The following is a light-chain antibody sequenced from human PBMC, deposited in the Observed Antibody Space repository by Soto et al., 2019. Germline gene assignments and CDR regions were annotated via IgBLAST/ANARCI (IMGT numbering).Light chain of an antibody. J-gene: IGKJ1*01. V-gene: IGKV3-20*01. CDR2: GAS. CDR1: QSVNNNY. Sequence: EIVLTQSPGTLSLSPGERATLSCRASQSVNNNYLAWYQQKPGQAPRLLINGASSRATGIPDRFSGSGSGTDFTLTITRLEPEDFAVYYCQQYGSSPGTFGQGTKVEIK. CDR3: QQYGSSPGT.